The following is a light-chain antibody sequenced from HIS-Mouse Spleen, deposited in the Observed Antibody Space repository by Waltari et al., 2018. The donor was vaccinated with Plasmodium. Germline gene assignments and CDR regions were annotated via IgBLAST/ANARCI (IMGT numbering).Light chain of an antibody. J-gene: IGKJ1*01. Sequence: DIQMTQSPSTLSASVGDRVTITCRASQSISSRLAWYQQKPGKARKLLIYKASSLERGVPSRFSCSGSGTEFTLTISSLQHDDFATYYCQQYNSYSWTFGQGTNVEIK. CDR3: QQYNSYSWT. CDR2: KAS. V-gene: IGKV1-5*03. CDR1: QSISSR.